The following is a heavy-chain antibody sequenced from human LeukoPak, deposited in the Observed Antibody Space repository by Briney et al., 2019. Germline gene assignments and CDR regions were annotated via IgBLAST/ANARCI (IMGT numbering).Heavy chain of an antibody. CDR3: ARVAAGYSVNYFDY. D-gene: IGHD4-23*01. CDR1: GFTFSSYA. Sequence: GGSLGLSCAASGFTFSSYAMHWVRQAPGKGLEWVAVISYDGSNKYYADSVKGRFTISRDNSKNTLYLQMNSLRDEDTAVYYCARVAAGYSVNYFDYWGQGTLVTVFS. CDR2: ISYDGSNK. J-gene: IGHJ4*02. V-gene: IGHV3-30*04.